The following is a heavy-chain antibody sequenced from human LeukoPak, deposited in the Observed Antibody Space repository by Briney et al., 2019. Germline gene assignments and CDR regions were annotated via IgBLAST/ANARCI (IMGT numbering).Heavy chain of an antibody. J-gene: IGHJ4*02. CDR3: ARDSDTYYYDSSGRGYFDY. CDR1: EFSVGSNY. CDR2: ISYDGSNK. V-gene: IGHV3-30-3*01. D-gene: IGHD3-22*01. Sequence: PGGSLRLSCAASEFSVGSNYMTWVRQAPGKGLEWVAVISYDGSNKYYADSVKGRFTISRDNSKNTLYLQMNSLRAEDTAVYYCARDSDTYYYDSSGRGYFDYWGQGTLVTVSS.